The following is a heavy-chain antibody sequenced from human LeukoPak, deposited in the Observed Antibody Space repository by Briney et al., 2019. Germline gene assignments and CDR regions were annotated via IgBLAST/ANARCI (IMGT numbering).Heavy chain of an antibody. CDR2: INPDGGST. CDR1: GYTFTSYW. CDR3: ARHLRSPYYYYGMDV. V-gene: IGHV1-46*01. Sequence: GASVKVSCKASGYTFTSYWIQWVRQAPGQGLEWMGLINPDGGSTAYAHRFQGRVTMTRDTSTSTVYMELSSLRSEDTAVYYCARHLRSPYYYYGMDVWGQGTTVTVSS. D-gene: IGHD3-3*01. J-gene: IGHJ6*02.